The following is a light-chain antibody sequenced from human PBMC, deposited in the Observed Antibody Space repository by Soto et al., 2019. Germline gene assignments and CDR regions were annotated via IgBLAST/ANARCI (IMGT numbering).Light chain of an antibody. V-gene: IGKV1-6*01. CDR2: AAS. Sequence: ASLSASVGDRVTITCRASQGIRNDLDWFQQKPGKAPKLLIYAASNLQSGVPARFSGSGSGTDFTLTISSLQPEDFATYYCLQKYFYPFTLGPGTKVDIK. J-gene: IGKJ3*01. CDR3: LQKYFYPFT. CDR1: QGIRND.